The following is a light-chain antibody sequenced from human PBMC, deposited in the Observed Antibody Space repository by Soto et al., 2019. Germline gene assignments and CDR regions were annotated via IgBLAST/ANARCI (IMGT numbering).Light chain of an antibody. J-gene: IGLJ2*01. Sequence: QSALTQPRSVSGSPGQSVTISCTGASGDIGGYNYVSWYQHHPGKAPKLIIFDVNKRPSGVPDRFSGSKSGNTASLTISGLQPGDEADYYCCSYAGSSLVFGGGTKVTVL. V-gene: IGLV2-11*01. CDR2: DVN. CDR3: CSYAGSSLV. CDR1: SGDIGGYNY.